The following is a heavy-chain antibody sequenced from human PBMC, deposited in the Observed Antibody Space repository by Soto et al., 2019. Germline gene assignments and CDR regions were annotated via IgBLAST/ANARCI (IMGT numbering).Heavy chain of an antibody. Sequence: SGPTLVNPTQTLTLTCTFSGFSLSTIVVGVGWIRQPPGKALEWLALIYWDDDKRYSPSLKSRLTITKDTSKNQVVLTMTNMDPVDTATYYCAHRPGTGHRYGDIGTYFEYWGQGTLVSVSS. CDR3: AHRPGTGHRYGDIGTYFEY. D-gene: IGHD4-17*01. CDR1: GFSLSTIVVG. V-gene: IGHV2-5*02. CDR2: IYWDDDK. J-gene: IGHJ4*02.